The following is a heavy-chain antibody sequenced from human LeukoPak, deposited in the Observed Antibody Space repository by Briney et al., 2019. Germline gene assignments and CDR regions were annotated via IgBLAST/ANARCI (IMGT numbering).Heavy chain of an antibody. CDR1: GYTFTGYY. D-gene: IGHD1-26*01. CDR3: ARGIGSGSYYVGHLDHFDY. V-gene: IGHV1-2*02. Sequence: ASVKVSCKASGYTFTGYYMHWVRQAPGQGLEWMGWINPNSGGTNYAQKFQGRVTISVDTSKNQFSLKLSSVTAADTAVYYCARGIGSGSYYVGHLDHFDYWGQGTLVTVSS. CDR2: INPNSGGT. J-gene: IGHJ4*02.